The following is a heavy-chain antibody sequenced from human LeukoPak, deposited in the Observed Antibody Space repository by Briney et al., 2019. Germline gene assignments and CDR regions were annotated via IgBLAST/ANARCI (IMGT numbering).Heavy chain of an antibody. CDR2: ISSSSSTI. CDR3: ARDGGKGYSSSSHFDY. V-gene: IGHV3-48*01. D-gene: IGHD6-6*01. Sequence: GGSLRLSCAASGFTFSSYSMNWVRQAPGKGLEWVSYISSSSSTISYADSVKGRFTISGDNAKNSLYLQMNSLRAEDTAVYYCARDGGKGYSSSSHFDYWGQGTLVTVSS. CDR1: GFTFSSYS. J-gene: IGHJ4*02.